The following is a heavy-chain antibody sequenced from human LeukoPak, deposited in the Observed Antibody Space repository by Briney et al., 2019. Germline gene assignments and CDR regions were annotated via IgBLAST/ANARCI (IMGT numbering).Heavy chain of an antibody. V-gene: IGHV4-34*01. Sequence: TSETLSLTCAVYGVSFSGYYWSWIRQPPGKGLEWIGEINHSGSTNYNPSLKSRVTISVDTSKNQFSLKLSSVTAADTAVYYCARAGRASSGYSYYYYGMDVWGQGTTVTVSS. CDR1: GVSFSGYY. D-gene: IGHD3-22*01. J-gene: IGHJ6*02. CDR3: ARAGRASSGYSYYYYGMDV. CDR2: INHSGST.